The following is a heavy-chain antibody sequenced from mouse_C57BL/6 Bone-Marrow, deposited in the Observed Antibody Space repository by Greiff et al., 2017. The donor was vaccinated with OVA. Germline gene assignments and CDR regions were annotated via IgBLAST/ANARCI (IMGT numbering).Heavy chain of an antibody. V-gene: IGHV1-39*01. CDR1: GYSFTDYN. D-gene: IGHD1-1*01. J-gene: IGHJ1*03. CDR2: INPNYGTT. Sequence: EVKLMESGPELVKPGASVKISCKASGYSFTDYNMNWVKQSNGKSLEWIGVINPNYGTTSYNQKFKGKATLTVDQSSSTAYMQLNSLTSEDSAVYYCARWYYGSSVYWYYDVWGTGTTVTVSS. CDR3: ARWYYGSSVYWYYDV.